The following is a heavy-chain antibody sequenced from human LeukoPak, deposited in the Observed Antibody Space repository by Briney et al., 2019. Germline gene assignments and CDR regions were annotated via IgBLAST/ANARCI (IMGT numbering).Heavy chain of an antibody. J-gene: IGHJ6*02. CDR2: INHSGST. V-gene: IGHV4-34*01. D-gene: IGHD6-19*01. Sequence: PSETLSLTCAVYGGSFSGYYWSWIRQPPGKGLEWIGEINHSGSTNYNPSLKSRVTISVDTSKNQFSLKLSSVTAADTAVYYCAGGSGWYGYYYYYGMDVWGQGTTVTVSS. CDR3: AGGSGWYGYYYYYGMDV. CDR1: GGSFSGYY.